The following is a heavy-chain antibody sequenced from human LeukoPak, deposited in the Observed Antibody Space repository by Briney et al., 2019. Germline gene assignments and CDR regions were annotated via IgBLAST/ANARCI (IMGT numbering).Heavy chain of an antibody. Sequence: SETLSLTCIVSGGSINNHYWTWIRQTPGKGLEWIGDIHYTGTTKYNPSLKSRVTISEDTSKNQFSLKLNSVTAADTAVYYCASNYYGSGSSLDYWGQGTLVTVSS. CDR1: GGSINNHY. CDR3: ASNYYGSGSSLDY. V-gene: IGHV4-59*11. J-gene: IGHJ4*02. D-gene: IGHD3-10*01. CDR2: IHYTGTT.